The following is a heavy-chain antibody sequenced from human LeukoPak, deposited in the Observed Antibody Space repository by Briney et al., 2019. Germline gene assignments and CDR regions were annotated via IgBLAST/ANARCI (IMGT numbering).Heavy chain of an antibody. J-gene: IGHJ4*02. D-gene: IGHD3-10*01. CDR2: IYHSGST. V-gene: IGHV4-38-2*02. Sequence: PSETLSLTCTVSGYSISSGYYWGWIRQPPGKGLEWIGSIYHSGSTYYNPSLKSRVTISVDTSKNQFSLKLSSVTAADTAVYYCARAVVRQPVGSGSWLFDYWGQGTLVTVSS. CDR1: GYSISSGYY. CDR3: ARAVVRQPVGSGSWLFDY.